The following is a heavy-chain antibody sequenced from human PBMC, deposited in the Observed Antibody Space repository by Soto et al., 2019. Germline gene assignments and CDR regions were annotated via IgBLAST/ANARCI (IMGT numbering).Heavy chain of an antibody. CDR3: AKDHPGHPDF. CDR1: GGTFSSYA. V-gene: IGHV1-2*04. Sequence: ASVKVSCKASGGTFSSYAISWVRQAPGQGLEWIGWINPNSGVANYAQKFHDWVTITRDTSITTAYMELSGLKSDDTAVYYCAKDHPGHPDFWGQGTLVTV. J-gene: IGHJ4*02. CDR2: INPNSGVA. D-gene: IGHD2-8*02.